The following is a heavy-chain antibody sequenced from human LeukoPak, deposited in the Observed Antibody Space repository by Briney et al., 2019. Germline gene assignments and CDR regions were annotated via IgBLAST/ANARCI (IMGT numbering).Heavy chain of an antibody. CDR2: IKSKTDGGTT. CDR1: GFTFSNAW. CDR3: ATEGYSYGYSFDY. J-gene: IGHJ4*02. Sequence: GGSLRLSCAAPGFTFSNAWMSWVRQAPGKGRECVGRIKSKTDGGTTDYAAPVKGRFTISRDESKNTLYLQMNSLKTEDTAVYYCATEGYSYGYSFDYWGQGTLVTVSS. D-gene: IGHD5-18*01. V-gene: IGHV3-15*01.